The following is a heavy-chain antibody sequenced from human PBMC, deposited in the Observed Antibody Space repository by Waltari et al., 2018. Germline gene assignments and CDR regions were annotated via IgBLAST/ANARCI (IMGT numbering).Heavy chain of an antibody. CDR3: ARDRGYSGWDY. CDR2: ICSGGST. Sequence: EVQLVETGGGLIQPGGSLRLSCAASGFTVSSNYISWVRPAPGKGLEGGSFICSGGSTYYADSVKGRLTISRDNSKNPLYLQMNSLRAEDTAVYYCARDRGYSGWDYWGQGTLVTVSS. V-gene: IGHV3-53*02. D-gene: IGHD5-12*01. J-gene: IGHJ4*02. CDR1: GFTVSSNY.